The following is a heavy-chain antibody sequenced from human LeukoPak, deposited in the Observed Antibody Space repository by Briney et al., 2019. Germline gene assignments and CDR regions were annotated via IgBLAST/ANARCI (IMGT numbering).Heavy chain of an antibody. Sequence: PSETLSLTCAVYGGSFSGYYWSWIRQPPGKGLEWIGEINHSGSTNYNPFLKSRVTISVDTSKNQFPLKLSSVTAADTAVYYCARERRRFLEWLPVIEYYFDYWGQGTLVTVSS. CDR3: ARERRRFLEWLPVIEYYFDY. D-gene: IGHD3-3*01. CDR1: GGSFSGYY. J-gene: IGHJ4*02. CDR2: INHSGST. V-gene: IGHV4-34*01.